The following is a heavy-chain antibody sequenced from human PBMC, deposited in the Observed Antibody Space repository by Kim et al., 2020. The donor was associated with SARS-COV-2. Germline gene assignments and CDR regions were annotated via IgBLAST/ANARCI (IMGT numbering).Heavy chain of an antibody. V-gene: IGHV3-23*03. CDR2: IYSGGSST. Sequence: GGSLRLSCAASGFTFSSYAMSWVRQAPGKGLEWVSVIYSGGSSTYYADSVKGRFTISRDNSKNTLYLQMNSLRAEDTAVYYCAKDLSHNGRDDYYYGMDVWGQGTTVTVSS. CDR1: GFTFSSYA. D-gene: IGHD1-26*01. J-gene: IGHJ6*02. CDR3: AKDLSHNGRDDYYYGMDV.